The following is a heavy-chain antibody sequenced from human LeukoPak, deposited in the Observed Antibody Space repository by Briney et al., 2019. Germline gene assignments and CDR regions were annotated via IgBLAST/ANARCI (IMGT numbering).Heavy chain of an antibody. J-gene: IGHJ4*02. CDR3: AIRYQWELLPISDY. D-gene: IGHD1-26*01. CDR1: GYTLTELS. CDR2: FDPEDGET. V-gene: IGHV1-24*01. Sequence: ASVKVSCKVSGYTLTELSMHWVRQAPGKGLEWMGGFDPEDGETIYAQKFQGRVTMTEDTSTDTAYMELSSLRSEDTAVYYCAIRYQWELLPISDYWGQGTLVTVSS.